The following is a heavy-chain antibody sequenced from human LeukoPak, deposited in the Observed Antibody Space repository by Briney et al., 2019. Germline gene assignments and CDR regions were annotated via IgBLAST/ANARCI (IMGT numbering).Heavy chain of an antibody. CDR3: ATTTAIARSWGFDP. Sequence: GASVKVSCKASGYTFTSYGISWVRQAPGQGLEWMGWISAYNGNTNYAQKLQGRVTMTTDTSTSTAYMELRSLRSDDTAVYYCATTTAIARSWGFDPWGQGTLVTVSS. D-gene: IGHD1-26*01. V-gene: IGHV1-18*01. CDR1: GYTFTSYG. CDR2: ISAYNGNT. J-gene: IGHJ5*02.